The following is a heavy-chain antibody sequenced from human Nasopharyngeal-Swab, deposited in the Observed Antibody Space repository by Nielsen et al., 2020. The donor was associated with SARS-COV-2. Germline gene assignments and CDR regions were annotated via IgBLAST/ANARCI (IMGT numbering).Heavy chain of an antibody. CDR1: GGSISSGGYY. J-gene: IGHJ6*02. CDR3: ARQMAPYDFWSGYYSYYYGMDV. V-gene: IGHV4-39*01. Sequence: SETLSLTCTVSGGSISSGGYYWSWIRQHPGKGLEWIGYIYYSGSTYYNPSLKSRVTISVDTSKNQFSLKLSSVTAADTAVYYCARQMAPYDFWSGYYSYYYGMDVWGQGTTVTVSS. CDR2: IYYSGST. D-gene: IGHD3-3*01.